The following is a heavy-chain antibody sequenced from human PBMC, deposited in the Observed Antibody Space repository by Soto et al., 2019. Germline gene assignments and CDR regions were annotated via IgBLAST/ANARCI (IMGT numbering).Heavy chain of an antibody. V-gene: IGHV6-1*01. CDR1: GDSVSNNSAA. CDR2: TYYRSKWYN. Sequence: SQTLSLTCAISGDSVSNNSAAWNWIRQSPSRGLEWLGRTYYRSKWYNDYAVSVKSRITINPDTSKNQFSLQLNSVTPEDTAVYYCARDGNFWSGYYTSSWDYWGQGTLVTVSS. CDR3: ARDGNFWSGYYTSSWDY. J-gene: IGHJ4*02. D-gene: IGHD3-3*01.